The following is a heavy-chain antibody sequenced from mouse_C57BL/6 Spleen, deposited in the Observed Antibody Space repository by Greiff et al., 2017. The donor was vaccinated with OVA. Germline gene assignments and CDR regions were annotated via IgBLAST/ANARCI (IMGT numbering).Heavy chain of an antibody. CDR1: GSAFRSSW. V-gene: IGHV1-82*01. J-gene: IGHJ2*01. CDR3: ANYDYDGGVFDY. D-gene: IGHD2-4*01. Sequence: QVQLPQSGPELVKPGASVKISCQASGSAFRSSWMNWVTPRPGTGLEWIGRIYPGDGDTNYNGKFKGKATLTADKSSSTAYMQLSSLTSEDSAVYFCANYDYDGGVFDYWGQGTTLTVSS. CDR2: IYPGDGDT.